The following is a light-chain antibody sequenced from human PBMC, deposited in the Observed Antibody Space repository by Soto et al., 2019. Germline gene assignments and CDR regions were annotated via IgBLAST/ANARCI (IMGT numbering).Light chain of an antibody. CDR1: ENVRTF. V-gene: IGKV3-11*01. CDR3: QQQSHWPPWT. Sequence: EVVLTQSPATLSLSPGERATLSCRASENVRTFVDWYQQKPGQAPRLLIYCASNRATGIPARFSGSEPGTDFTLTISNLEPEDFSVYYCQQQSHWPPWTFGQGTRVEIQ. J-gene: IGKJ1*01. CDR2: CAS.